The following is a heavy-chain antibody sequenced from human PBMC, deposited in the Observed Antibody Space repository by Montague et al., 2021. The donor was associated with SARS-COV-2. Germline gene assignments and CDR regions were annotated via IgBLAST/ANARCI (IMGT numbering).Heavy chain of an antibody. CDR1: GDSVSSNIAA. CDR3: TQERGPGRTTWHYFDY. Sequence: CAISGDSVSSNIAALNWIRQSPSRGLEWLGRTYYRSKWYNDYAVSVRSRITISPDTSKNQFSLQLNSVTPEDTAVYYCTQERGPGRTTWHYFDYWGQGTLVTVSS. V-gene: IGHV6-1*01. D-gene: IGHD1-14*01. CDR2: TYYRSKWYN. J-gene: IGHJ4*02.